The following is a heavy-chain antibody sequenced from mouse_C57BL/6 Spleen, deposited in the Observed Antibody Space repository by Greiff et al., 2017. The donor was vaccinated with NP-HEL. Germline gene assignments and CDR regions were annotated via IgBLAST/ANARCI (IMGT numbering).Heavy chain of an antibody. D-gene: IGHD2-12*01. CDR1: GFTFSDYY. CDR3: ARFFETTGYYYAMDY. J-gene: IGHJ4*01. V-gene: IGHV5-16*01. CDR2: INYDGSST. Sequence: EVKLVESEGGLVQPGSSMKLSCTASGFTFSDYYMAWVRQVPEKGLEWVANINYDGSSTYYLDSLKSRFNISRDNAKNILYLQMSSLKSEDTATYYCARFFETTGYYYAMDYWGQGTSVTVSS.